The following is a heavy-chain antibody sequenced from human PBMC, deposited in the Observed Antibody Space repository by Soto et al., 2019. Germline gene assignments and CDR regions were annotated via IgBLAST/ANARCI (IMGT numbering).Heavy chain of an antibody. D-gene: IGHD4-17*01. CDR3: ARPYDYGDYPNYFDY. CDR1: GYSFTSYW. J-gene: IGHJ4*02. V-gene: IGHV5-51*01. CDR2: IYPGDSDT. Sequence: GESLKISCKGSGYSFTSYWIGWVRQMPGKGLEWMGIIYPGDSDTRYSPSFQGQVTISANKSISTAYLQWSSLKASDTAMYYCARPYDYGDYPNYFDYWGRGTLVTVSS.